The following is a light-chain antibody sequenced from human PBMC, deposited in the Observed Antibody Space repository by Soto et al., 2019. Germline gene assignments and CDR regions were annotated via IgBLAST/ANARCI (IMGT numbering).Light chain of an antibody. Sequence: DIQMTQYPSSLSASVGDRVTITCRASQGISNYLAWYQQKPGKVPKLLIYDASTLQSGVPSRFSGSGSGTDFTLTISSLQPEDVATYYCQKYNSAPPFTFGPGTKVDIK. J-gene: IGKJ3*01. CDR1: QGISNY. V-gene: IGKV1-27*01. CDR3: QKYNSAPPFT. CDR2: DAS.